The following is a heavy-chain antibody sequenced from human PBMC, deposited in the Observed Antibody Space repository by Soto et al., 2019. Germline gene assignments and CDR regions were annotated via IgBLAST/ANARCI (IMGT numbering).Heavy chain of an antibody. CDR3: ARGNYDFWGGYFDYYFDY. D-gene: IGHD3-3*01. CDR2: IYSGGST. Sequence: GGSLRLSCAASGFTVSSNYMSWVRQAPGKGLEWVSVIYSGGSTYYADSVKGRFTISRDNSKNTLYLQMNSLRAEDTAVYYCARGNYDFWGGYFDYYFDYWGQGTLVTVSS. J-gene: IGHJ4*02. CDR1: GFTVSSNY. V-gene: IGHV3-66*01.